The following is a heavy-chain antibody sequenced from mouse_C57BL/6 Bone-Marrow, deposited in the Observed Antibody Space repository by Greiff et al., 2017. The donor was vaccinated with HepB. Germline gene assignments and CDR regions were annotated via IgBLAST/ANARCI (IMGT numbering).Heavy chain of an antibody. Sequence: EVQGVESGGGLVKPGGSLKLSCAASGFTFSSYAMSWVRQTPEKRLEWVATISDGGSYTYYPDNVKGRFTISRDNAKNNQYLQMSHLKSEDTAMYYCTREYFDVWGTGTTVTVSS. J-gene: IGHJ1*03. CDR3: TREYFDV. CDR2: ISDGGSYT. V-gene: IGHV5-4*01. CDR1: GFTFSSYA.